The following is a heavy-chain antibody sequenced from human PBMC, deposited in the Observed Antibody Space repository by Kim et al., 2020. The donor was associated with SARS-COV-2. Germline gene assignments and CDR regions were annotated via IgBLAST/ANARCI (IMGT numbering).Heavy chain of an antibody. V-gene: IGHV3-30*02. CDR3: AKDKNGGYDAFDF. D-gene: IGHD2-15*01. Sequence: ADSVKGRFTTSRDNSKKTLYLQMNSLRPDDTAVYYCAKDKNGGYDAFDFWGQGTMVTVSS. J-gene: IGHJ3*01.